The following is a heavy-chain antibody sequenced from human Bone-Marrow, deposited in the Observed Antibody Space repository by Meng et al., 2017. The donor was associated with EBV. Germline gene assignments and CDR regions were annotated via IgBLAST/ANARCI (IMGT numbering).Heavy chain of an antibody. CDR3: ARHGSRLSDPFDY. CDR2: LYYSGVP. Sequence: LHQPDPCSGFVSPARTPSPALMVSGGATSHSSSYGGWSRQHPGQGLEWVGSLYYSGVPYYNPSLKSLVTTSVDASKNQSSLKLTSVTAADTAVYFCARHGSRLSDPFDYWGQGMLVTVSS. CDR1: GGATSHSSSY. J-gene: IGHJ4*02. D-gene: IGHD1-1*01. V-gene: IGHV4-39*01.